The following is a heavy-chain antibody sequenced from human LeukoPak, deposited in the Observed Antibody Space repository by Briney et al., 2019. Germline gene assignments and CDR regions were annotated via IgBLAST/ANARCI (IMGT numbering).Heavy chain of an antibody. D-gene: IGHD4-17*01. J-gene: IGHJ6*02. Sequence: GGSLRLSCAASGLTFNSYWMSWVRQAPGKGLEWVPTIGGGGAGTYYADSVKGRFTISRDSSKDTLYLQMNSLRAEDTAVYYCAKTHGDYVYYFFYAMDVWGQGTTVTVSS. CDR3: AKTHGDYVYYFFYAMDV. CDR2: IGGGGAGT. CDR1: GLTFNSYW. V-gene: IGHV3-23*01.